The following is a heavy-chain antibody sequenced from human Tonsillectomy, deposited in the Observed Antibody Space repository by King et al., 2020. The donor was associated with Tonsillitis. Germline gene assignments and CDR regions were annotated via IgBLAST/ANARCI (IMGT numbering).Heavy chain of an antibody. Sequence: QLQESGSGLVKPSQTLSLTCAVSGGSISSDGYSWSWIRQPPGKGLEWIGYIYHSGFTYYNPSLKSRVTISVDRSKNQFSLKLSSVTAADTAVYYCARESLNYYDSSGYFDYWGQGTLVTVSS. CDR3: ARESLNYYDSSGYFDY. V-gene: IGHV4-30-2*01. CDR1: GGSISSDGYS. CDR2: IYHSGFT. D-gene: IGHD3-22*01. J-gene: IGHJ4*02.